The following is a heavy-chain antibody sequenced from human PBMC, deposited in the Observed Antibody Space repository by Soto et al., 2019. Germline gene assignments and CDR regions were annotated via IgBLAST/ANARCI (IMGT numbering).Heavy chain of an antibody. Sequence: SETLSLTCTVSGGSISSYYWSWIRQPPGKGLEWIGYIYYSVSTNYNPSLKSRVTISVDTSKNQFSLKLSSVTAADTAVYYCARRYGGNLDYWGQGTLVTVSS. CDR1: GGSISSYY. CDR3: ARRYGGNLDY. J-gene: IGHJ4*02. V-gene: IGHV4-59*08. CDR2: IYYSVST. D-gene: IGHD1-26*01.